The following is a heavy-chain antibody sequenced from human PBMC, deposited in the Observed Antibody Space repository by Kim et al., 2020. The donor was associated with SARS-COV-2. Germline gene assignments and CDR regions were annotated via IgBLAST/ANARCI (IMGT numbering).Heavy chain of an antibody. CDR3: ARDLMSGYYTYYYYYYGMDV. J-gene: IGHJ6*02. Sequence: GGSLRLSCAASGFTFSDYYMSWIRQAPGKGLEWVSYISSSSSYTNYADSVKGRFTISRDNAKNSLYLQMNSLRAEDTAVYYCARDLMSGYYTYYYYYYGMDVWGQGTTVTVSS. D-gene: IGHD3-22*01. CDR1: GFTFSDYY. V-gene: IGHV3-11*06. CDR2: ISSSSSYT.